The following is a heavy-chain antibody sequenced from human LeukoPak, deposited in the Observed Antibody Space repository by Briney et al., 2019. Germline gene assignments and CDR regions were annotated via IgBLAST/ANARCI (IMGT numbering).Heavy chain of an antibody. D-gene: IGHD2-2*01. V-gene: IGHV4-4*07. Sequence: ASETLSLTCTVSGGSISSYYWSWIRQPAGKGLEWIGRIYTSGSTNYNPSLKSRVTVSVDTSKNQFSLKLSSVTAADTAVYHCARSSSVVVPATNWFDPWGQGTLVTVSS. CDR3: ARSSSVVVPATNWFDP. CDR2: IYTSGST. CDR1: GGSISSYY. J-gene: IGHJ5*02.